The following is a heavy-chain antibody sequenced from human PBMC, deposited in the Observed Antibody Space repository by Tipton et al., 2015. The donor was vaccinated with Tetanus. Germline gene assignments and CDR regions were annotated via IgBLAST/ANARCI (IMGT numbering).Heavy chain of an antibody. Sequence: SLRLSCAASGFTFSNYAMSWVRQAPGKGLEWVSGITGSGSSTYYADSVKGRLIISRDNYKNTLYLQMSSLGAEDTAVYYCARYGKGYCSGGDCYSDGFDIWGQGTMVTVSS. J-gene: IGHJ3*02. CDR3: ARYGKGYCSGGDCYSDGFDI. CDR2: ITGSGSST. CDR1: GFTFSNYA. D-gene: IGHD2-15*01. V-gene: IGHV3-23*01.